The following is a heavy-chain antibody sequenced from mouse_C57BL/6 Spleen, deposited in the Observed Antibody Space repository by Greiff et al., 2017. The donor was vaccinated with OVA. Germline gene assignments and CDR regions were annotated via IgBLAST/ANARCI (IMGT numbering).Heavy chain of an antibody. J-gene: IGHJ2*01. CDR3: ARGTGEWLQYYFDY. D-gene: IGHD2-2*01. Sequence: VQLQQPGAELVKPGASVKLSCKASGYTFTSYWMHWVKQRPGRGPEWIGRIDPNSGGTKYNEKFKSKATLTVDKPSSTAYMQLSSLTSEYAAVYYCARGTGEWLQYYFDYWGQGTTLTVSS. V-gene: IGHV1-72*01. CDR1: GYTFTSYW. CDR2: IDPNSGGT.